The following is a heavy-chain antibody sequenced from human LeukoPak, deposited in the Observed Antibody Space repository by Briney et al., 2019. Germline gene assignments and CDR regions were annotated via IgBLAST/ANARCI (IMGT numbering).Heavy chain of an antibody. CDR1: GGSISSSSYY. J-gene: IGHJ6*02. CDR2: IYYRGST. CDR3: ARLHYYYYGMDV. Sequence: TSETLSLTCTVSGGSISSSSYYWVWIRQPPGKGLEWIGSIYYRGSTYYNPPLKSRVTISVDTSKNQFSPKLSSVTAADTAVYYCARLHYYYYGMDVWGQGTTVTVSS. V-gene: IGHV4-39*01.